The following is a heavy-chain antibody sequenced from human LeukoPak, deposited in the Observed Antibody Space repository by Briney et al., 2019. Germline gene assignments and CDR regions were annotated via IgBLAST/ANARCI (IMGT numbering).Heavy chain of an antibody. J-gene: IGHJ5*02. D-gene: IGHD6-13*01. CDR1: GGSISSGSYY. CDR2: IYTSGST. CDR3: AREGYSSSWYWFDP. Sequence: PSQTLSLTCTVSGGSISSGSYYWSWIRQPAGRGLEWIGRIYTSGSTNYNPSLKSRVTISVDTSKNQFSLKLSSVTAADTAVYYCAREGYSSSWYWFDPWGQGTLVTVSS. V-gene: IGHV4-61*02.